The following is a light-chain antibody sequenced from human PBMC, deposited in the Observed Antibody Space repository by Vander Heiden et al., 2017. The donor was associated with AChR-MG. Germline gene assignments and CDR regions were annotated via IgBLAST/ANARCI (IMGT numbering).Light chain of an antibody. V-gene: IGLV2-14*01. CDR3: CSYTSSITYV. CDR1: SSDVGGFNV. CDR2: DVS. Sequence: QAALTQVASVSGSPGQSITVSCTGTSSDVGGFNVVSWYQQQPGKASTLLIYDVSARPSGVSERFSGSKSGNTAYLTISGLQSEDEADYYCCSYTSSITYVFGTGTKVTVL. J-gene: IGLJ1*01.